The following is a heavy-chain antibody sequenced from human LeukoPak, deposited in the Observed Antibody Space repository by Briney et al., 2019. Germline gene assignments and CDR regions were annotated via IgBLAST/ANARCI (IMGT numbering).Heavy chain of an antibody. CDR2: IYYSGST. D-gene: IGHD1-14*01. Sequence: PSETLSLTCTVSGGSISSGDYYWSWIRQPPGKGLEWIGYIYYSGSTYYNPSLKSRVTISVDTSKNQFSLKLSSVTAADTAVYYCARGVEPDAFDIWGQGTMVTVSS. V-gene: IGHV4-30-4*01. CDR1: GGSISSGDYY. CDR3: ARGVEPDAFDI. J-gene: IGHJ3*02.